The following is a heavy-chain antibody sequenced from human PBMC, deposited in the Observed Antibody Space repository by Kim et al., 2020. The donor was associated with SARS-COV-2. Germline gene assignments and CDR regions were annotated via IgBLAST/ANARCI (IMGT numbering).Heavy chain of an antibody. Sequence: LSLTCAASGFTFSSYWMSWVRQAPGKGLEWVANIKQDGSEKYYVDSVKGRFTISRDNAKNSLYPQMNSLRAEDTAVYYCARASTTVNTYYYYYGMDV. J-gene: IGHJ6*01. V-gene: IGHV3-7*03. CDR3: ARASTTVNTYYYYYGMDV. CDR1: GFTFSSYW. D-gene: IGHD4-4*01. CDR2: IKQDGSEK.